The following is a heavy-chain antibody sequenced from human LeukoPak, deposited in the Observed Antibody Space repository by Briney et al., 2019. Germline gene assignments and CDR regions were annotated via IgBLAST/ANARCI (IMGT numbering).Heavy chain of an antibody. CDR1: GGTFSSYA. D-gene: IGHD4-17*01. J-gene: IGHJ5*02. CDR2: IIPIFGTA. Sequence: SVKVSCKASGGTFSSYAISWVRQAPEQGLEWMGGIIPIFGTANYAQKFQGRVTITADESTSTAYMKLSSLRSEDTAVYYCARDYYGDYVYGGWFDPWGQGTLVTVSS. CDR3: ARDYYGDYVYGGWFDP. V-gene: IGHV1-69*13.